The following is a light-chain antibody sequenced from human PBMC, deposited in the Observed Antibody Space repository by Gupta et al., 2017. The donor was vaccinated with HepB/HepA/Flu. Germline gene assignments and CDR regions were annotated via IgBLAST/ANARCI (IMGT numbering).Light chain of an antibody. J-gene: IGKJ1*01. CDR3: QHKNYLLWT. CDR1: QSISSN. V-gene: IGKV3-15*01. Sequence: EIVMTQSPATLSVSPGERSTLSCRASQSISSNLAWYQQKPGQAPRLLMYGESTRATGFPARFGGSGSGTEFTLTISSLQPEDFAVYYCQHKNYLLWTFGQGSKVEIK. CDR2: GES.